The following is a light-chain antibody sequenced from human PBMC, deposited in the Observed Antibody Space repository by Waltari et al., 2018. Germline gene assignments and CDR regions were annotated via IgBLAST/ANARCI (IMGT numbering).Light chain of an antibody. CDR2: GAS. CDR3: QQYNSWPLT. CDR1: QSVSKE. V-gene: IGKV3-15*01. Sequence: EIVMTQSPGTLSLSPGESATLSCRASQSVSKELAWYQQKPGQPPRLLIYGASTRATGIPARFSGSGSETEFTLTISSLQSEDFGVYCCQQYNSWPLTFGGGTKVEIK. J-gene: IGKJ4*01.